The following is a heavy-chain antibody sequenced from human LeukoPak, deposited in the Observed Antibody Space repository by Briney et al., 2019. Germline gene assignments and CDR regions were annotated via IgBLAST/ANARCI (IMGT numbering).Heavy chain of an antibody. D-gene: IGHD3-9*01. CDR1: GFTFSNYA. V-gene: IGHV3-30*18. CDR3: AKVYTLMRGTPENWFDP. J-gene: IGHJ5*02. CDR2: ISYHGSDK. Sequence: GGSLRLSCAASGFTFSNYAMHWVRQAPGKGLEWVAVISYHGSDKYYADSVQGRFTISRDNSNNMLYLQMSSLRYEDTDVYFCAKVYTLMRGTPENWFDPWGQGTLVTVSS.